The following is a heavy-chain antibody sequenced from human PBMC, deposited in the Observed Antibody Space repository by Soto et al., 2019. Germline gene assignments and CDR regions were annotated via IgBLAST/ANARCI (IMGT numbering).Heavy chain of an antibody. D-gene: IGHD2-21*01. J-gene: IGHJ5*02. V-gene: IGHV3-30*03. CDR3: SRGIKGGLDA. CDR1: GFVSNDYD. Sequence: QVQLAESGGGVVQPGRSLRLSCATSGFVSNDYDIHWVRQAPGKGLAWLASISYDGSNKYYADSVKGRFTISRDNSKNTLSLQINSLGAEDTAVYYCSRGIKGGLDAWGLGTLVTVSS. CDR2: ISYDGSNK.